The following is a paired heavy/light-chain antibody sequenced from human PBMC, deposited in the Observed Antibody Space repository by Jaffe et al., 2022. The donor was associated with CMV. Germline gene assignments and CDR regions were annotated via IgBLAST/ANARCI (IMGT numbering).Heavy chain of an antibody. J-gene: IGHJ4*02. CDR2: ISTSDNAI. D-gene: IGHD3-10*01. CDR1: GFTFSYSE. CDR3: TKEGRLWTFDF. Sequence: EVQLVESGGALVQPGGSLRLSCATSGFTFSYSEMNWVRQAPGKGLEWVSYISTSDNAINYADSVKGRFTISVDRAKESLFLQMDSLRADDTAVYYCTKEGRLWTFDFWGPGTLVTVSS. V-gene: IGHV3-48*03.
Light chain of an antibody. Sequence: QSALTQPPSASGSPGQSVTISCTGTSADVGLFNYVSWYQQHPGKAPKLMIYEVGKRPSGVPDRFSGSKSGNTASLTVSGLQAEDEADYYCSSFAGSNTYVFGTGTRVTVL. J-gene: IGLJ1*01. CDR1: SADVGLFNY. CDR3: SSFAGSNTYV. CDR2: EVG. V-gene: IGLV2-8*01.